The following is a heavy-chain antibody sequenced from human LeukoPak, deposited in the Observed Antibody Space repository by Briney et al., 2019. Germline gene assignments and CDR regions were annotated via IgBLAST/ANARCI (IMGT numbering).Heavy chain of an antibody. J-gene: IGHJ4*02. D-gene: IGHD3-10*01. CDR1: GYSISSGYY. CDR2: IYHSGST. Sequence: PSETLSLTCAVSGYSISSGYYWGWIRQPPGKGLEWIGSIYHSGSTYYNPSLKSRVTISVDTSKNQFSLKLSSVTAADTAVYYCARHSSGHGSGSYYNVPFDYWGQGTLVTVSS. CDR3: ARHSSGHGSGSYYNVPFDY. V-gene: IGHV4-38-2*01.